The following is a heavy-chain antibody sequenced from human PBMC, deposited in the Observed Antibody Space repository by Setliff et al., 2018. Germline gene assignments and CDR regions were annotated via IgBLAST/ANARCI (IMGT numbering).Heavy chain of an antibody. CDR2: INHSGST. Sequence: ETLSLTCAVYGGSFSGYYWSWIRQPPGKGLEWIGEINHSGSTNYNPSLKSRVTISVDTSKDQFSLKLISMTAADTAVYYCARGRNVAARLLDSWGQGTLVTVSS. CDR1: GGSFSGYY. CDR3: ARGRNVAARLLDS. J-gene: IGHJ4*02. V-gene: IGHV4-34*01. D-gene: IGHD6-6*01.